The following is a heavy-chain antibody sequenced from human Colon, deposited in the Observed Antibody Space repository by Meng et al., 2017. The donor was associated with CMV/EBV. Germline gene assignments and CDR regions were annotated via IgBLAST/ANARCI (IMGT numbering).Heavy chain of an antibody. CDR2: IRYDGSNK. V-gene: IGHV3-30*02. CDR1: GFTFSSYG. D-gene: IGHD3-22*01. CDR3: AKDAHYYDSSGLGGF. J-gene: IGHJ4*02. Sequence: GRSLKISCAASGFTFSSYGMHWVRQAPGKGLEWVAFIRYDGSNKYYADSVKGRFTISRDNSKNTLYLQMNSLRAEDTAVYYCAKDAHYYDSSGLGGFWGQGTLVTVSS.